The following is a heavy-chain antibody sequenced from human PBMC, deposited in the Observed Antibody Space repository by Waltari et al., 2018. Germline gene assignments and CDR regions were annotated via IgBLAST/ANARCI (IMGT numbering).Heavy chain of an antibody. Sequence: QVQLQESGPGLVKPSETLSLTCAVSGYSISSGYYWGWIRQPPGKGLEWIGRIYHSGSTYYNPSLKSRVTISVDTSKNQFSLKLSSVTAADTAVYYCARLSRLAVATKSAIDYWGQGTLVTVSS. V-gene: IGHV4-38-2*01. D-gene: IGHD6-19*01. J-gene: IGHJ4*02. CDR3: ARLSRLAVATKSAIDY. CDR2: IYHSGST. CDR1: GYSISSGYY.